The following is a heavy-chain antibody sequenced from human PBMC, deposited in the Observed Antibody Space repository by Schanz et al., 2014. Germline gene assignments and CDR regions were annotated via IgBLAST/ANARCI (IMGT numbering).Heavy chain of an antibody. CDR1: GGSISSGGYS. Sequence: QVQLQESGPRLVKPSQTLSLTCAVSGGSISSGGYSWSWIRQPPGKGLEWIGYIFFRGSTYYNPSLKSRVTISIDTSKTQFSLRLTSVTAADTAVYYCYGMDVWGQGTTVTVSS. V-gene: IGHV4-30-4*07. CDR3: YGMDV. CDR2: IFFRGST. J-gene: IGHJ6*02.